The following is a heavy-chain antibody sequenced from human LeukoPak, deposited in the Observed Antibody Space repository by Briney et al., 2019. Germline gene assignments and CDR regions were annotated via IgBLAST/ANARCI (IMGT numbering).Heavy chain of an antibody. CDR3: ARGYSSGWYYFDY. Sequence: PSETLSLTCTVSGGSISSYNWSWIRQPPGKGLEWIGYIYYSGSTNYNPSLKSRVTISVDTSKNQFSLKLSSVTAADTAVYYCARGYSSGWYYFDYWGQGTLVTVSS. CDR2: IYYSGST. V-gene: IGHV4-59*01. J-gene: IGHJ4*02. CDR1: GGSISSYN. D-gene: IGHD6-19*01.